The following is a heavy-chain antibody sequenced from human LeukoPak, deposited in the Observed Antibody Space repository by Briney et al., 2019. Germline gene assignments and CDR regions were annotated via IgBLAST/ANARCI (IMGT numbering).Heavy chain of an antibody. J-gene: IGHJ4*02. D-gene: IGHD2-2*01. CDR1: GGTFSSYA. Sequence: ASVKVSCKASGGTFSSYAISWVRQAPGQGLEWMGGIIPIFGTANYAQKFQGRVTITTDESTSTAYMELSSLRSEDTAVYYCARGWVLDRVVPAATDHKAYYFDYWGQGTLVTVSS. CDR2: IIPIFGTA. V-gene: IGHV1-69*05. CDR3: ARGWVLDRVVPAATDHKAYYFDY.